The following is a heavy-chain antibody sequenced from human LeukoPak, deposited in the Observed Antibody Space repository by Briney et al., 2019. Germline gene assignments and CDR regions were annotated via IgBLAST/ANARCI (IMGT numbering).Heavy chain of an antibody. CDR1: AGSMTDYY. Sequence: PSETLSLTCTVSAGSMTDYYWSWIRQPPGKGLEWIGYIYYSGRTNYNPSLKSRLTISVDTSKNQFSLKLSSVTAADTAVYYCGRDQYSTPEFVYWGQGTLVTVSS. CDR2: IYYSGRT. J-gene: IGHJ4*02. CDR3: GRDQYSTPEFVY. D-gene: IGHD2-21*01. V-gene: IGHV4-59*12.